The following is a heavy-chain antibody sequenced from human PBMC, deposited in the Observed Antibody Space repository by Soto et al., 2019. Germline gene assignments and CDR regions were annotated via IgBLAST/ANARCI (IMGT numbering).Heavy chain of an antibody. CDR3: ARAWGYYFDY. V-gene: IGHV4-59*01. D-gene: IGHD3-16*01. Sequence: QLQLQESGPGLVKPSETLSLTCTVSGGSISNYYWSWIRQPPGKGLEWIGYIYYSGSTNYNPSLKSRVTISVDTSKNQFSLKLSSVTAADTAVYYCARAWGYYFDYWGLGTLVTVSS. J-gene: IGHJ4*02. CDR1: GGSISNYY. CDR2: IYYSGST.